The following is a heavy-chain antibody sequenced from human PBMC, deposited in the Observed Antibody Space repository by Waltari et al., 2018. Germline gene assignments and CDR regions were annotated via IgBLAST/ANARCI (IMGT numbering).Heavy chain of an antibody. Sequence: QVQVQQWGAGLVKPSETLSLTCAVYGGSFSGYYWSCLRQPPGKALEWIGEIDHSGVTNYNPSLTSRATISVEPSRNQLSLKLTAVTAADTAIYYCALSRYGLASPKFDPWGQGTLVTVSS. D-gene: IGHD4-17*01. CDR2: IDHSGVT. CDR3: ALSRYGLASPKFDP. V-gene: IGHV4-34*02. CDR1: GGSFSGYY. J-gene: IGHJ5*02.